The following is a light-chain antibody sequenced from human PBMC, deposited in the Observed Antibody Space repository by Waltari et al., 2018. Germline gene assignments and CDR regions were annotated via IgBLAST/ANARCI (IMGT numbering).Light chain of an antibody. V-gene: IGKV2-30*02. CDR2: KVS. Sequence: DVVMTQSPLSLPVTLGQPASISCRSSQSLVHSDGDTYLNWFQQRPGQSPRRLISKVSYRGSGVPDRFSGSGSGTDFTLTISRVEAEDVGVYYCMQGTHWPPWTFGQGTKVEIK. CDR3: MQGTHWPPWT. J-gene: IGKJ1*01. CDR1: QSLVHSDGDTY.